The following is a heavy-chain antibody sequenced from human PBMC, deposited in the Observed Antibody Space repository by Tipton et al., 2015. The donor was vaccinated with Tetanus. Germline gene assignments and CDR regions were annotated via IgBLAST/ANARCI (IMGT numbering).Heavy chain of an antibody. Sequence: TLSLTCTVSGGSVSNGSYYWNWIRQPPGKGLEWIGHIYQTDSTYYNPSVRSRLTLSLQRSKNQVSLKLSSVTAADTAVYYCVRGRGLGAYSFGFEYWGQGALVTVSS. D-gene: IGHD5-12*01. CDR2: IYQTDST. V-gene: IGHV4-61*01. CDR1: GGSVSNGSYY. CDR3: VRGRGLGAYSFGFEY. J-gene: IGHJ4*02.